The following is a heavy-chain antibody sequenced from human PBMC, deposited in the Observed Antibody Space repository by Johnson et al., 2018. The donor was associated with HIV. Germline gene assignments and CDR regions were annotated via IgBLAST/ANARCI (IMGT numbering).Heavy chain of an antibody. CDR1: GFTVSSNY. V-gene: IGHV3-53*01. J-gene: IGHJ3*02. CDR3: AREGIDCTGGGCYVAAFDI. CDR2: IYSGGTT. D-gene: IGHD2-8*02. Sequence: VQLVESGGGLIQPGGSLRLSCAVSGFTVSSNYMSWVRQAPGKGLEWVSVIYSGGTTNYADSVKGRFTISRDNSQNTLYLQMHSLRAEDTAVYYCAREGIDCTGGGCYVAAFDIWGQGTKVTVSS.